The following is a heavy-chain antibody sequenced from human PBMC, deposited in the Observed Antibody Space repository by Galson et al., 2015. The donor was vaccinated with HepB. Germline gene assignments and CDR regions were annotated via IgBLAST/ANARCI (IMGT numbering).Heavy chain of an antibody. Sequence: SLRLSCAASGFTFSDYYMSWIRQAPGKGLEWVSYISSSGDTINYADSVKGRITISRDNAENSLYLQMNSLRAEDTAVYYCARDRYDILSGYYIDYYYYMDVWGKGTTVTVSS. CDR3: ARDRYDILSGYYIDYYYYMDV. J-gene: IGHJ6*03. D-gene: IGHD3-9*01. V-gene: IGHV3-11*04. CDR2: ISSSGDTI. CDR1: GFTFSDYY.